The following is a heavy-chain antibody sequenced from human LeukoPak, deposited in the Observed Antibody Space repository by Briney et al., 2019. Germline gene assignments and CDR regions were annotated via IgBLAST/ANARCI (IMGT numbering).Heavy chain of an antibody. CDR2: MSYDGSNK. CDR1: GFTFSSYG. D-gene: IGHD6-19*01. J-gene: IGHJ4*02. V-gene: IGHV3-30*18. Sequence: GRSLRLSCAASGFTFSSYGMHWVRQAPGKGLEWVAFMSYDGSNKYYAGSVKGRFTISRDHSKNTLYLQMNSLRAEDTDVYYCAKSYSSGWYYFDYWGQGTLVTVFS. CDR3: AKSYSSGWYYFDY.